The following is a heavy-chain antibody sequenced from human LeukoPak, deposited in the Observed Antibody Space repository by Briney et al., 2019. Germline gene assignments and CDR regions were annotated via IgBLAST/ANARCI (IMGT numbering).Heavy chain of an antibody. CDR3: ARDKATVTTPYFDY. CDR1: GYTFTGYY. J-gene: IGHJ4*02. CDR2: INCNSGGT. D-gene: IGHD4-17*01. Sequence: GASVKVSCKASGYTFTGYYLRWVRQAPGQGLEWMGWINCNSGGTNYAQKFQGRVTMTRDTSISTVYMELSRLIFDDTAVYYCARDKATVTTPYFDYWGQGTQVTVSS. V-gene: IGHV1-2*02.